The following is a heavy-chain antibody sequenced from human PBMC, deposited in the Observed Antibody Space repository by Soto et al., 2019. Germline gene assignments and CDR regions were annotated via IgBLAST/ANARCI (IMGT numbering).Heavy chain of an antibody. CDR1: NDSLSSHF. V-gene: IGHV1-46*01. CDR3: AGASSRVYSVVAAX. Sequence: ASVKVSCKASNDSLSSHFIHWVRQAPGEGLEWMGIINPCPNSASYSKAFQGRLTLTSDMTSRTVYMQLSNLRSDDTAVYYCAGASSRVYSVVAAXWGQGTLLTVSX. J-gene: IGHJ4*02. D-gene: IGHD2-15*01. CDR2: INPCPNSA.